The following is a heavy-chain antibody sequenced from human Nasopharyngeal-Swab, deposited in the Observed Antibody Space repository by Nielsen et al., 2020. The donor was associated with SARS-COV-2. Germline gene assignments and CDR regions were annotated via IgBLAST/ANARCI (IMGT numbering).Heavy chain of an antibody. D-gene: IGHD4-17*01. CDR2: INHSGST. CDR3: ARQDYVFDY. J-gene: IGHJ4*02. V-gene: IGHV4-34*01. CDR1: GESFSGYY. Sequence: SETLSLTCAVYGESFSGYYWSWIRQPPGKGLEWIGEINHSGSTNYNPSLKSRVTISVDTSKNQFSLKLSSVTAADTAVYYCARQDYVFDYWGQGTLVTVSS.